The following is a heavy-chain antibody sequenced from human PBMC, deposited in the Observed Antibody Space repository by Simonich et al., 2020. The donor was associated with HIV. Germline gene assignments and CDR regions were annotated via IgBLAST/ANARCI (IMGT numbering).Heavy chain of an antibody. Sequence: QVQLQQWGAGLLKPSETLSLTCVVYGGSLSGHYWSWVRQPPGKGLEWIGEINPSENTNYNPSLKTRVTISLDTSKNQFSLKLSSVTAADTAVYYCARSPYYYDISGDLDYWGQGTLVTVSS. CDR1: GGSLSGHY. D-gene: IGHD3-22*01. CDR3: ARSPYYYDISGDLDY. J-gene: IGHJ4*02. CDR2: INPSENT. V-gene: IGHV4-34*01.